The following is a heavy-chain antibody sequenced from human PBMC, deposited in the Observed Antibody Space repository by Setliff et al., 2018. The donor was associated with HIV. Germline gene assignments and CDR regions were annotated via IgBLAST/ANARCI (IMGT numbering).Heavy chain of an antibody. CDR1: GFTFSSYA. D-gene: IGHD5-12*01. J-gene: IGHJ3*02. V-gene: IGHV3-48*03. CDR3: AREGRDGYTSADAFDI. CDR2: ISSSASSI. Sequence: GGSLRLSCAASGFTFSSYAMTWVRQAPGKGLEWVSYISSSASSIHYADSVKGRFTISRDNAKNSLYLQVNSLRAEDTAVYYCAREGRDGYTSADAFDIWGHGTMVTVSS.